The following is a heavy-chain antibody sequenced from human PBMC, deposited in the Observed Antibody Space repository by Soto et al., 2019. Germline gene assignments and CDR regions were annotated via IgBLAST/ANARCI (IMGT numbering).Heavy chain of an antibody. V-gene: IGHV3-74*01. D-gene: IGHD3-10*01. Sequence: GGSLILSCTAAGGLFSNYWMHWVRPKQGKGPVWVSRISSDGRSTTYADSVKGRFIVSRDNAKNTLYLQLNSLRAEDTGVYYCVRDYIARGRDSNLFAPWVQRTPVTFS. CDR2: ISSDGRST. CDR1: GGLFSNYW. J-gene: IGHJ5*02. CDR3: VRDYIARGRDSNLFAP.